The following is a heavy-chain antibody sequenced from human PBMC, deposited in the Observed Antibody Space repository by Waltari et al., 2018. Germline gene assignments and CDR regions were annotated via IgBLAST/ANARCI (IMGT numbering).Heavy chain of an antibody. J-gene: IGHJ5*02. CDR2: INHSGST. CDR1: GGSFSGSS. V-gene: IGHV4-34*01. Sequence: VQLQQWGAGLLKPSETLSLTCAVYGGSFSGSSWTWIRQPPGRGLEWIGEINHSGSTNYNPSLKSRVTISVDTSKNQFSLKLSSVTAADTAVYYCARGIGYGSGSPTYNWFDPWGQGTLVTVSS. D-gene: IGHD3-10*01. CDR3: ARGIGYGSGSPTYNWFDP.